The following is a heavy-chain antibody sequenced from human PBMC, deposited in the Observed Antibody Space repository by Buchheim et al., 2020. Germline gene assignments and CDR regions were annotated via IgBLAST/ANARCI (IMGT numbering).Heavy chain of an antibody. CDR3: ARDSSHYYDSSGYPKPVYYYYGMDV. CDR1: GGSISSSSYY. CDR2: IYYSGST. V-gene: IGHV4-39*07. Sequence: QLQLQESGPGLVKPSETLSLTCTVSGGSISSSSYYWGWIRQPPGKGLEWIGSIYYSGSTYYNPSLKSRVPISVDTSKNQLSLKLSSVTAADTAVYYCARDSSHYYDSSGYPKPVYYYYGMDVWGQGTT. J-gene: IGHJ6*02. D-gene: IGHD3-22*01.